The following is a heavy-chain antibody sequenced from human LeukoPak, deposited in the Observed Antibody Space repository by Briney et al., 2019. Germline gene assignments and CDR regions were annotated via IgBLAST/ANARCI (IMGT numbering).Heavy chain of an antibody. CDR1: GASFNSDDQY. J-gene: IGHJ4*02. CDR3: SRGLDSRKLGY. CDR2: IHPSGML. V-gene: IGHV4-31*03. Sequence: TSETLSLTCTVSGASFNSDDQYWNWIRQSPGKGLEWIGSIHPSGMLYNNPSLESRVAMSRDTSKNQFSLNLNSVTAADTAVYFCSRGLDSRKLGYWGQGILVTVSS. D-gene: IGHD3-22*01.